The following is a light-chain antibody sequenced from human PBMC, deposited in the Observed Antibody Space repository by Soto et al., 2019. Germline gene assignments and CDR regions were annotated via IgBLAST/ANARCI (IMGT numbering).Light chain of an antibody. J-gene: IGLJ1*01. CDR3: SSYTSSSTLV. V-gene: IGLV2-14*01. CDR1: SSDVGGYNF. Sequence: QSALTQPASVSGSPGQSITISCTGTSSDVGGYNFVSWYQQRPGKAPKLMIYEVSNRPSGVSNRFSGSKSGNTASLTISGLQAEDEADYYCSSYTSSSTLVFGTGTKLNVL. CDR2: EVS.